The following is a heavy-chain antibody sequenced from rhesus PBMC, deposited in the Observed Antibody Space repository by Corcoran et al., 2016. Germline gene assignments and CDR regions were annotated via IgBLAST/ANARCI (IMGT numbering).Heavy chain of an antibody. D-gene: IGHD6-31*01. CDR3: ARHSSGWYVY. CDR2: IYGNSANT. J-gene: IGHJ4*01. V-gene: IGHV4S7*01. Sequence: QVQLQESGPGLVKPSETLSLTCTVPGGSISGGSYWGWCRHHPGKGLEWIGNIYGNSANTYYSPSLKSRVTISKDTSKNQVSLTLSSVTAADTAVYYCARHSSGWYVYWGQGVLVTVSS. CDR1: GGSISGGSY.